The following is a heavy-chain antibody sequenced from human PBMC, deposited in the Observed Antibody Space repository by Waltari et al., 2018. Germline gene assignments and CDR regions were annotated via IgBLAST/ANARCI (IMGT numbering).Heavy chain of an antibody. CDR1: GFPFRSYE. CDR2: IGSSGRNT. J-gene: IGHJ5*02. V-gene: IGHV3-23*01. D-gene: IGHD2-2*01. Sequence: EVQLLESGGGLVQRGGSLRLSCEAPGFPFRSYEMSWVRQAPGKGLEWVSVIGSSGRNTYYADSVKGRFTISRDDSKNMVYLQMNSLRTEDTAVYYCAKGPAARTNWFDPWGQGTLVTVSS. CDR3: AKGPAARTNWFDP.